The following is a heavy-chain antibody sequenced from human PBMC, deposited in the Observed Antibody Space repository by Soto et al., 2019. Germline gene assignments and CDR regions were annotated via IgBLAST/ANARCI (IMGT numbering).Heavy chain of an antibody. J-gene: IGHJ4*02. Sequence: GVSLRLSCAASGFTFSDYWMSCVRQAPGKGPEWVANIKFDGSEKQYVDSVKGRFSISRDNSRNSLFLQMNSLRAGDTAVYYCVKDGGYCSSTTCYSPRNHYFDSWGQGTLVTVS. CDR2: IKFDGSEK. CDR3: VKDGGYCSSTTCYSPRNHYFDS. CDR1: GFTFSDYW. D-gene: IGHD2-2*01. V-gene: IGHV3-7*03.